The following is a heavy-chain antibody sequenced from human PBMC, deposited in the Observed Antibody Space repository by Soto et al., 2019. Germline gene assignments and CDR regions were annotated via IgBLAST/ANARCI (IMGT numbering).Heavy chain of an antibody. CDR3: ARFGLYSSSCYGDYYYYYMDV. D-gene: IGHD6-13*01. Sequence: EVQLVESGGGLVQPGGSLRLSCAASGFTFSRYWMSWVRQAPGQGLEWVANIQQDGSEKYYVDSVKGRFTISRDNAKNSLYLQMNSLRAEDTAVYYCARFGLYSSSCYGDYYYYYMDVWGKGTTVTVSS. CDR1: GFTFSRYW. CDR2: IQQDGSEK. J-gene: IGHJ6*03. V-gene: IGHV3-7*01.